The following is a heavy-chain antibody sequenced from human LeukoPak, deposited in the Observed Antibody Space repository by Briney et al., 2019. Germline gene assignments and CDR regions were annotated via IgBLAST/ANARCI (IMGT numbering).Heavy chain of an antibody. Sequence: GESLKISFKGSGYRFTSYWIGWVRQMPGKGLEWMGIIYPGDSDTRYSPSFQGQVTISADKSISTAYLQWSSLKASDTAMYYCARRAMVRGVINRAFDYWGQGTLVTVSS. CDR2: IYPGDSDT. V-gene: IGHV5-51*01. J-gene: IGHJ4*02. CDR3: ARRAMVRGVINRAFDY. D-gene: IGHD3-10*01. CDR1: GYRFTSYW.